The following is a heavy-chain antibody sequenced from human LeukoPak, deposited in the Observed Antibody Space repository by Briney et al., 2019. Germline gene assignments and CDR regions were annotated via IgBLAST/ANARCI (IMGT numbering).Heavy chain of an antibody. V-gene: IGHV1-69*05. CDR2: IIPIFGTA. CDR1: GGTFSSYA. J-gene: IGHJ4*02. Sequence: AAVKVSCKASGGTFSSYAISWVRQAPGQGLEWMGRIIPIFGTANYAQKFQGRVTITTDESTSTAYMELSSLRSEDTAVYYCARVSYVGDFDYWGQGTLVTVSS. D-gene: IGHD3-10*01. CDR3: ARVSYVGDFDY.